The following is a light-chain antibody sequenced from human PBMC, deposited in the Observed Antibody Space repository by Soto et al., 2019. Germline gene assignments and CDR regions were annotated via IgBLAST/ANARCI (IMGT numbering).Light chain of an antibody. CDR2: SNN. CDR3: AAWDDRLNGRVV. J-gene: IGLJ2*01. CDR1: SSNIGSNT. Sequence: QSVLTQPPSASGTPGQRVTISCSGSSSNIGSNTVNWYQQLPGTAPKLLIYSNNQRPSWVPDRFSVSNSGTSASMAISGLQSEYEDYYYCAAWDDRLNGRVVFGGGTQLTVL. V-gene: IGLV1-44*01.